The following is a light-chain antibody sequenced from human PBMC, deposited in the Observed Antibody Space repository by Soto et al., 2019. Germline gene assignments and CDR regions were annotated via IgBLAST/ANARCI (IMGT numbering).Light chain of an antibody. CDR1: QSISTW. CDR3: QQYQSYSPLT. CDR2: KAS. V-gene: IGKV1-5*03. Sequence: DIQMTQSPSTLSASVGDRVTITCRASQSISTWLAWYQQKPGKAPKVLIYKASSLESGVPLRFSGSGSGTEFTLTISSLQPDDFGTYYCQQYQSYSPLTFGGGTKVEIK. J-gene: IGKJ4*01.